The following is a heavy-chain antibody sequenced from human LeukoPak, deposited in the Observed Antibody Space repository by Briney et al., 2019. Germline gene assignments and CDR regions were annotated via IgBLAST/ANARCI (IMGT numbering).Heavy chain of an antibody. J-gene: IGHJ4*02. CDR2: ITRSSIYI. Sequence: GGSLRLSCSVSGFTFINYAMNWVRQAPGKGLEWVSSITRSSIYIYYADSVKGRFTISRDNAKNSLFLQMNSLRAEDTAVYFCARERFHGSGAPKYDCWGQGTLVTVSS. V-gene: IGHV3-21*01. D-gene: IGHD3-10*01. CDR1: GFTFINYA. CDR3: ARERFHGSGAPKYDC.